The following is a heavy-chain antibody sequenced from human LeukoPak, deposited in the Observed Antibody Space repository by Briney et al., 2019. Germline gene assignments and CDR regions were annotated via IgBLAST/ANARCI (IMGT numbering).Heavy chain of an antibody. CDR2: IYSGGGT. V-gene: IGHV3-53*01. Sequence: GGSLRLSCAASGFTVSSNYMSWVREAPGKGLEWVSVIYSGGGTCYADSAKGRFTISRDNSKNTLYLQMNSLRAEDTAVYYCARDSSSCSTSCYPDYYGMDVWGKGTTVTVSS. CDR1: GFTVSSNY. CDR3: ARDSSSCSTSCYPDYYGMDV. D-gene: IGHD2-2*01. J-gene: IGHJ6*04.